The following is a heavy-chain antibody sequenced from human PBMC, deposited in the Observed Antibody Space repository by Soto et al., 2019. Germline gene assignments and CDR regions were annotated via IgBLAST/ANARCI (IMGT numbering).Heavy chain of an antibody. V-gene: IGHV3-11*06. CDR1: GFTFSDYY. CDR3: AKSPAYSGSYFDY. J-gene: IGHJ4*02. D-gene: IGHD1-26*01. Sequence: GGSLRLSCEGSGFTFSDYYMSWIRQAPGRGLEWISYSSNSGTFTRYSDSVKGRFSISRDNTKNFLYLQMNSLRAEDTAVYYCAKSPAYSGSYFDYWGQGTLVTVSS. CDR2: SSNSGTFT.